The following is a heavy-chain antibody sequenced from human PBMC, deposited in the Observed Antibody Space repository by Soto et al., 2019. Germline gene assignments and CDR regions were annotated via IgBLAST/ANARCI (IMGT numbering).Heavy chain of an antibody. Sequence: SETLSLTCTVSGGSISSSSYYWGWIRQPPGKGLEWIGSIYYSGSTYYNPSLKSRVTISVDTSKNQSSLKLSSVTAADTAVYYCASPTAGYYYYGMDVWGQGTTVTVSS. V-gene: IGHV4-39*01. J-gene: IGHJ6*02. CDR1: GGSISSSSYY. CDR3: ASPTAGYYYYGMDV. CDR2: IYYSGST. D-gene: IGHD6-19*01.